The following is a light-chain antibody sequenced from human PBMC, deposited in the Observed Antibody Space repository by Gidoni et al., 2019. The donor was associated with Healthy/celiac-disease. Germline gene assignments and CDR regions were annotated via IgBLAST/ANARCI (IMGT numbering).Light chain of an antibody. CDR3: MQALQTPPST. V-gene: IGKV2-28*01. CDR2: LGS. J-gene: IGKJ4*01. Sequence: DIVMTQSPLSLPVTPGEPASISCRSSQSLLHSNGYNYLDWYLQKPGQSPQLLIYLGSNRASGVPDRFSGSGSGTDFTLKISRVEAEDVGVYYCMQALQTPPSTFXGXTKVXIK. CDR1: QSLLHSNGYNY.